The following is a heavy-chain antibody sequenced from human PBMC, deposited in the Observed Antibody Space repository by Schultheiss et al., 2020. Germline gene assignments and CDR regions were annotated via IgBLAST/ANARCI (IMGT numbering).Heavy chain of an antibody. Sequence: SQTLSLTCAISGDSVSSNSAAWNWIRQSPSRGLEWLGGTYYRSKWYNNYAVSVKSRITIIPDTSKNQFSLHLNSVTPEDTAVYYCAKSPDGYYNNNWFDPWGQGTLVNVYS. CDR1: GDSVSSNSAA. CDR2: TYYRSKWYN. J-gene: IGHJ5*02. D-gene: IGHD5-24*01. CDR3: AKSPDGYYNNNWFDP. V-gene: IGHV6-1*01.